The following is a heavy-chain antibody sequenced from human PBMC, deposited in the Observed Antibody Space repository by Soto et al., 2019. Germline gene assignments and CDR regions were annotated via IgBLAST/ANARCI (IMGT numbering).Heavy chain of an antibody. J-gene: IGHJ4*02. CDR1: GGSISSSSYY. D-gene: IGHD6-19*01. Sequence: QLQLQESGPGLVKPSETLSLTCTVSGGSISSSSYYWGWIRQPPGKGLAWIGSICYSGSTYYTPFLKRRVAISVDTAKNQFSLKLSCVTAADTAVYYCARHPGYSSVVGGQGTLVTVFS. CDR3: ARHPGYSSVV. CDR2: ICYSGST. V-gene: IGHV4-39*01.